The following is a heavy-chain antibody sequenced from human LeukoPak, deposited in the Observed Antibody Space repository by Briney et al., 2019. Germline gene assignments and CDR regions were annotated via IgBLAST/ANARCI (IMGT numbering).Heavy chain of an antibody. CDR1: GFTFSNAW. J-gene: IGHJ4*02. CDR2: IKSKTDGGTT. Sequence: GGSLRLSCAASGFTFSNAWMSWVRQAPGKGLEWVGRIKSKTDGGTTDYAAPVKGRFTISRDDSKNTLYLQMNSLKTEDTAVYYCTKPSVAASIFDYWGQGTLVTVSS. V-gene: IGHV3-15*01. D-gene: IGHD2-15*01. CDR3: TKPSVAASIFDY.